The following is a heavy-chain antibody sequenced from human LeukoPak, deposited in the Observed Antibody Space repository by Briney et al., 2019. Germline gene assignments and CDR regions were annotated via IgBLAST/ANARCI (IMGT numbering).Heavy chain of an antibody. D-gene: IGHD3-10*01. Sequence: PGGSLRLSCAASGFTFNNYWMHWVRQAPGKGLEWVSAISGSGGSTYYADSVKGRFTISRDNSKNTLYLQMNSLRAEDTAVYYCAKDPNYYGSGSYGADWFDPWGQGTLVTVSS. CDR1: GFTFNNYW. CDR3: AKDPNYYGSGSYGADWFDP. V-gene: IGHV3-23*01. CDR2: ISGSGGST. J-gene: IGHJ5*02.